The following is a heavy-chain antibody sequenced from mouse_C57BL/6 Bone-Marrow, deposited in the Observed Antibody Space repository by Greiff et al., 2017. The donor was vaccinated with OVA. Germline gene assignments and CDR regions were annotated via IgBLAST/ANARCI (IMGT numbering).Heavy chain of an antibody. Sequence: VQLQESGAELVKPGASVKLSCKASGYTFTSYWMHWVKQRPGQGLEWIGMIHPNSGSTNYNEKFKSKATLTVDKSSSTAYMQLSSLTSEDSAVYYCAGLTTVVATEGYWGQGTTLTVSS. CDR1: GYTFTSYW. J-gene: IGHJ2*01. D-gene: IGHD1-1*01. V-gene: IGHV1-64*01. CDR2: IHPNSGST. CDR3: AGLTTVVATEGY.